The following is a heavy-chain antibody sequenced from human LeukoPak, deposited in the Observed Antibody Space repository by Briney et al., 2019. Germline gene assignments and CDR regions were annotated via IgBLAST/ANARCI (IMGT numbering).Heavy chain of an antibody. CDR3: ARDLRADVDTASYDY. CDR1: GFTFSSYE. J-gene: IGHJ4*02. V-gene: IGHV3-48*03. CDR2: ISSSGSTI. D-gene: IGHD5-18*01. Sequence: GGSLRLSCAASGFTFSSYEMNWVRQAPGKGLEWVSYISSSGSTIYYADSVKGRFTISRDNSKNTLYLQINSLRAEDTAVYYCARDLRADVDTASYDYWGQGTLVTVSS.